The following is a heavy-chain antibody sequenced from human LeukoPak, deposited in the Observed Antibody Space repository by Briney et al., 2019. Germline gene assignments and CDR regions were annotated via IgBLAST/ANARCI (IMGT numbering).Heavy chain of an antibody. CDR2: ISGSGSNT. J-gene: IGHJ3*02. CDR1: GFAFPNYA. Sequence: PGGSPRLSCAASGFAFPNYAVSWVRQAPGKGLEWVSAISGSGSNTYYADSVKGRFTISRDNSKNTLYLQMNSLRAEDTAVYSCAKDRWYYGSGSYVDAFDMWGQGTMVTVSS. V-gene: IGHV3-23*01. CDR3: AKDRWYYGSGSYVDAFDM. D-gene: IGHD3-10*01.